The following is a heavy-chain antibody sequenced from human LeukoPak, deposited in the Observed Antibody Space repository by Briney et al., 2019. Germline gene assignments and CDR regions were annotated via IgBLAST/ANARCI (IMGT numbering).Heavy chain of an antibody. Sequence: ASVKVSCKASGGTFSSYAVSWVRLTPGQGLEWLGGIIPVFGTTTYAQKFQAKVTMTADKSTNTDYLEISSLTSDDTAVYYCARCSPGDSSNFYAVLQYWGQGTQVTVST. CDR3: ARCSPGDSSNFYAVLQY. J-gene: IGHJ4*02. CDR2: IIPVFGTT. V-gene: IGHV1-69*06. D-gene: IGHD3-22*01. CDR1: GGTFSSYA.